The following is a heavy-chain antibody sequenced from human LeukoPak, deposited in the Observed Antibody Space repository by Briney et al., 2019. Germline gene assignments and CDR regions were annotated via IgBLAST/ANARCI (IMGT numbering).Heavy chain of an antibody. CDR1: GGSISSYY. CDR3: ARDVRNYYYDSSGYSWDAFDI. J-gene: IGHJ3*02. V-gene: IGHV4-59*01. CDR2: IYYSGST. Sequence: PSETLSLTCTVSGGSISSYYWSWIRQPPGKGLEWIGYIYYSGSTNYNPSLKSRVTISVDTSKNQFSLKLSSVTAADTAVYYCARDVRNYYYDSSGYSWDAFDIWGQGTMVTVSS. D-gene: IGHD3-22*01.